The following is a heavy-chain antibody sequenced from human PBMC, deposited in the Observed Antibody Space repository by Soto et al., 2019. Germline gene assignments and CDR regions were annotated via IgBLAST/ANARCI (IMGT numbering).Heavy chain of an antibody. CDR2: ISDSGRIT. V-gene: IGHV3-11*01. CDR1: GFSFSDYY. J-gene: IGHJ4*02. D-gene: IGHD3-16*01. CDR3: ARDHGGGGLALEY. Sequence: DLEESGGGLVKPGGSLRLSCTASGFSFSDYYMSWIRQAPGKGLEWLSDISDSGRITHHADSVEGRFIISRDNANNSLYLQMSGLRPEDSAIYYCARDHGGGGLALEYWGQGTLVTVSS.